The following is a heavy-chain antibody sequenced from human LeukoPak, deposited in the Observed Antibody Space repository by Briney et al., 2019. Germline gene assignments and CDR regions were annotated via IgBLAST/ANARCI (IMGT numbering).Heavy chain of an antibody. CDR3: ARDRYSLRFLEWLLSEYGMDV. J-gene: IGHJ6*02. Sequence: GGSLRLSCAASGFSFSSYSMNWVHQAPGKGLEWVSSISSSSSYIYYADSVKGRFTISRDNAKNSLYLQMNSLRAEDTAVYYCARDRYSLRFLEWLLSEYGMDVWGQGTTVTVSS. CDR1: GFSFSSYS. D-gene: IGHD3-3*01. V-gene: IGHV3-21*01. CDR2: ISSSSSYI.